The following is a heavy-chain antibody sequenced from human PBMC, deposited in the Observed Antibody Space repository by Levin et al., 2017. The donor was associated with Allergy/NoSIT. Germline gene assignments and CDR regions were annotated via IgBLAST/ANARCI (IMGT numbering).Heavy chain of an antibody. D-gene: IGHD3-10*01. CDR3: ARVRRETSITMVQGFSNPWRPGDI. CDR2: ISAYNGNT. V-gene: IGHV1-18*01. Sequence: ASVKVSCKASGYTFTSYGISWVRQAPGQGLEWMGWISAYNGNTNYAQKLQGRVTMTTDTSTSTAYMELRSLRSDDTAVYYCARVRRETSITMVQGFSNPWRPGDIWGQGTMVTVSS. CDR1: GYTFTSYG. J-gene: IGHJ3*02.